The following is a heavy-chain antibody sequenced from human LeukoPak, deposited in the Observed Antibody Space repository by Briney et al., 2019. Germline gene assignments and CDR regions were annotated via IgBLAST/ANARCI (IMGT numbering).Heavy chain of an antibody. CDR1: GGSFSGYY. J-gene: IGHJ5*02. CDR2: INHSRST. V-gene: IGHV4-34*01. Sequence: SETLSLTCAVYGGSFSGYYWSWIRQPPGKGLEWIGEINHSRSTNYNPSLKSRVTISVDTSKNQFSLKLSSVTAADTAVYYCAREGDSYGNWFDPWGQGTLVTVSS. CDR3: AREGDSYGNWFDP. D-gene: IGHD5-18*01.